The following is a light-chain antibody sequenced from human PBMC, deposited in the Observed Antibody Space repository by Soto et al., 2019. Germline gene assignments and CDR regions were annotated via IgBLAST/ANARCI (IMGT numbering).Light chain of an antibody. CDR2: GVS. J-gene: IGKJ1*01. CDR1: QTVNRNY. Sequence: EIVLTQSPGTLALSLGDGATLSCRASQTVNRNYLAWYHQKPGQPPRLLIYGVSNRATGVPDRFSGGGSGTEFTLTIVSLEPDDFGTYYCQQYIVSPRTFGQGTRVEVK. CDR3: QQYIVSPRT. V-gene: IGKV3-20*01.